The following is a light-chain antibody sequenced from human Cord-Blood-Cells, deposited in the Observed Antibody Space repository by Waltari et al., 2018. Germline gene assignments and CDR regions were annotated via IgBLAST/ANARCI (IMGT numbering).Light chain of an antibody. Sequence: EIVLTQSPGTLSLSPGERATLSCRARQSVSSSYLAWYQQKPGQAPRLLIYGASSRATGIPDRFSGSGSGTDFTLTISRLETEDFAVYYCQQYGSSRTFGQGTKVEIK. V-gene: IGKV3-20*01. CDR2: GAS. CDR1: QSVSSSY. CDR3: QQYGSSRT. J-gene: IGKJ1*01.